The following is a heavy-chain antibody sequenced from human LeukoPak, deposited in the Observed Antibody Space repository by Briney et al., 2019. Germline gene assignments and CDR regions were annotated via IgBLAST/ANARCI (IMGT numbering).Heavy chain of an antibody. CDR2: IYTSGST. CDR3: ARGTEHYSGSYLIYFDY. V-gene: IGHV4-4*07. J-gene: IGHJ4*02. Sequence: ASETLPLTCTVSGGSISSYYWSWIRQPAGKGLEWIGRIYTSGSTNYNPSLKSRVTMSVDTSKNQFSLKLSSVTAADTAVYYCARGTEHYSGSYLIYFDYWGQGTLVTVSS. D-gene: IGHD1-26*01. CDR1: GGSISSYY.